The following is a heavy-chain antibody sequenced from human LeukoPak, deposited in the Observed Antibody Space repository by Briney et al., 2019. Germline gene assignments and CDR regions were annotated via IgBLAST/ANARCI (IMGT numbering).Heavy chain of an antibody. CDR1: GVSINDYY. CDR2: IYYSGRT. Sequence: PSETLSLTCTVSGVSINDYYWSWIRQSPGKGLEWIGYIYYSGRTNYNPSLKSRVTISVDTSKNQFSLKLSSVTAADTAVYYCARVDTAMSTFFHFDYWGQGTLVTVSS. J-gene: IGHJ4*02. V-gene: IGHV4-59*08. D-gene: IGHD5-18*01. CDR3: ARVDTAMSTFFHFDY.